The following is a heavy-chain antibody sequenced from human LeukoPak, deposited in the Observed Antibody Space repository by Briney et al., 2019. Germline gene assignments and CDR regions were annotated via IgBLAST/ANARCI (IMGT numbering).Heavy chain of an antibody. V-gene: IGHV3-30*04. CDR3: ARGTYNYASEPLRVAYFDY. Sequence: PGRSLRLSCAASGFTFSSYTMHWVRQAPGKGLEWVAPVSYDGSNKYYLDSVKGRFTISRDNSKNTLDLQMDSLRTEDTAVYYCARGTYNYASEPLRVAYFDYWGQGTLVTVSS. D-gene: IGHD3-10*01. CDR1: GFTFSSYT. J-gene: IGHJ4*02. CDR2: VSYDGSNK.